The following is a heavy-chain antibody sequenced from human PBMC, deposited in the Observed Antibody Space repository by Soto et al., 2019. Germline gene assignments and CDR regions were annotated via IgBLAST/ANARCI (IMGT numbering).Heavy chain of an antibody. Sequence: GGSLRLSCATSGFTFSSYAMSWVRQAPGKGLEWVSSVSAGGDSTYYADSVKGRFTITRDNSKNTLYLQMNSLRAADTAVYYCAKDHGYAGGWHTPYYFDSWGQGTLVTVSS. CDR1: GFTFSSYA. CDR3: AKDHGYAGGWHTPYYFDS. J-gene: IGHJ4*02. V-gene: IGHV3-23*01. CDR2: VSAGGDST. D-gene: IGHD6-19*01.